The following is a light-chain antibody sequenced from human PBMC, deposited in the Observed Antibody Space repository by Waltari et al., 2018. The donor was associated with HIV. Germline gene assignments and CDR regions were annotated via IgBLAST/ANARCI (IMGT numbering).Light chain of an antibody. J-gene: IGLJ1*01. V-gene: IGLV3-21*04. Sequence: SYVLTQPPSISVAPGKTAKITCGGNNIGNRDVHWYPQKPGQAPILVIFDDDHRPSGIPERFSGSNSDNTATLTINRVEVGDEADYYCQVWDSGSDHVFGSGTTVTVL. CDR3: QVWDSGSDHV. CDR1: NIGNRD. CDR2: DDD.